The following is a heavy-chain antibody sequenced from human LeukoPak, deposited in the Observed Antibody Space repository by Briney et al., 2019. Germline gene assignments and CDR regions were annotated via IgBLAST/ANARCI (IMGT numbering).Heavy chain of an antibody. J-gene: IGHJ5*02. V-gene: IGHV3-7*01. Sequence: GGSLRLSCAASGFTLSSYWMSWVRQAPGKGLEWVANIKQDGSEKYYVDSVKGRFTISRDNAKNSLYLQMNSLRAEDTAVYYCARDLVPAATPYNWFDPRGQGTLVTVSS. CDR1: GFTLSSYW. D-gene: IGHD2-2*02. CDR3: ARDLVPAATPYNWFDP. CDR2: IKQDGSEK.